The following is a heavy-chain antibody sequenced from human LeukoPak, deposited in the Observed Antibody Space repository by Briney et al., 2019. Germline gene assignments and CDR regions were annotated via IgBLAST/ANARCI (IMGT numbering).Heavy chain of an antibody. V-gene: IGHV1-2*02. CDR2: INPNSGGT. J-gene: IGHJ4*02. CDR3: ARDHEGYYDSSGYSN. Sequence: ASVKVSCKASGYTFTGYYMHWVRQAPGQGLEWMGWINPNSGGTNYAQKFQGRVTMTRDTSISTAYMELSRLRSDDTAVYYCARDHEGYYDSSGYSNWGQGTLVTVSS. CDR1: GYTFTGYY. D-gene: IGHD3-22*01.